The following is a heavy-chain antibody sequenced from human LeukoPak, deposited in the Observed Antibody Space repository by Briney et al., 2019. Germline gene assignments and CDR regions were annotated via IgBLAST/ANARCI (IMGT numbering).Heavy chain of an antibody. Sequence: SETLSLTCTVSGGSISSYYWSWIRQPAGKGLEWIGRIYTSGSTNYNPSLKSRVTMSVDTSKNQFSLKLSSVTAADTAVYYCARDGHQYGSESPPSLGYYGMDVWGQGTTVTVSS. V-gene: IGHV4-4*07. J-gene: IGHJ6*02. CDR2: IYTSGST. D-gene: IGHD3-10*01. CDR1: GGSISSYY. CDR3: ARDGHQYGSESPPSLGYYGMDV.